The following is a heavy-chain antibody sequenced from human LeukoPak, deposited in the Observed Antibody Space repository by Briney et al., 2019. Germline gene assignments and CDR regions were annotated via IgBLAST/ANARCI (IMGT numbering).Heavy chain of an antibody. CDR2: ISGSGGST. Sequence: TGGSLRLSCAASGFTFSSYAMSWVRQAPGKGLEWISGISGSGGSTYYADSVKGRFTISRDNSKNTLYLQMNSLRTEDTAVYYCAKDGAAVSVEYWGQGTLVTVSS. D-gene: IGHD6-19*01. CDR3: AKDGAAVSVEY. CDR1: GFTFSSYA. J-gene: IGHJ4*02. V-gene: IGHV3-23*01.